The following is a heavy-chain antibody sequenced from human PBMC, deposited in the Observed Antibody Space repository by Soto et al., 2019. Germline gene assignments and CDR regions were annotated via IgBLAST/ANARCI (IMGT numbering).Heavy chain of an antibody. Sequence: PGGSLRLSCAASGFTFSSYAMHWVRQAPGKGLEWVAVISYDGSNKYYADSVKGRFTISRDNSKNTLYLQMNSLRAEDTAVYYCARDHDYGDYVIYYYFDYWGQGT. D-gene: IGHD4-17*01. CDR1: GFTFSSYA. CDR2: ISYDGSNK. V-gene: IGHV3-30-3*01. CDR3: ARDHDYGDYVIYYYFDY. J-gene: IGHJ4*02.